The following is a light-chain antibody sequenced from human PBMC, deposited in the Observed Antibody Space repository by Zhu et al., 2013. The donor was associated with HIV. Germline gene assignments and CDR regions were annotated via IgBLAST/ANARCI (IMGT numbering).Light chain of an antibody. J-gene: IGLJ2*01. V-gene: IGLV6-57*01. CDR1: SGSIASNY. Sequence: NFMLTQPHSVSESPGKTVTISCTRTSGSIASNYVQWYQQRPGSSPTTVIYEDNQRPSGVPDRFSGSIDSSSNSASLTISGLKTEDEADYYCQSYDSNNVLFGGGTKLTVL. CDR2: EDN. CDR3: QSYDSNNVL.